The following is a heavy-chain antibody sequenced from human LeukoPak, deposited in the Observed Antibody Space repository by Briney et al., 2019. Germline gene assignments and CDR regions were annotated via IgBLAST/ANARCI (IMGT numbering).Heavy chain of an antibody. D-gene: IGHD3-10*01. CDR2: IYYSGST. Sequence: AETLSLTCTVSGGSISSYYWSWIRQRPGKGLEWIAYIYYSGSTNYNPSLKSRVTISVDTSKNQFSLKLSSVTAADTAVYYCAIRYGSGSSGTFDYWGQGTLVTVSS. J-gene: IGHJ4*02. V-gene: IGHV4-59*01. CDR3: AIRYGSGSSGTFDY. CDR1: GGSISSYY.